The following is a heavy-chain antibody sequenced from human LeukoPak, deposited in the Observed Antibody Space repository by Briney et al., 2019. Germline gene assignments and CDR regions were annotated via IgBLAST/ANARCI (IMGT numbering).Heavy chain of an antibody. V-gene: IGHV3-21*06. CDR2: ISSSSSYI. J-gene: IGHJ3*02. Sequence: GGSLRLSCATSGFTLSSFSMNWVRQAPGKGLEWVSSISSSSSYIYYADSMKGRFTVSRDNAKNSLYLQMNSLRAEDTAVYYCARGAAARRAGAFDIWGQGTMVTVSS. CDR1: GFTLSSFS. D-gene: IGHD6-6*01. CDR3: ARGAAARRAGAFDI.